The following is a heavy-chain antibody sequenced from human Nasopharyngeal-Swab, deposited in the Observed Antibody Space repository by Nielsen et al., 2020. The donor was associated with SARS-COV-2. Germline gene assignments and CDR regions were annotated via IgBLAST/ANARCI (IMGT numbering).Heavy chain of an antibody. D-gene: IGHD3-3*01. J-gene: IGHJ6*02. V-gene: IGHV3-21*01. CDR2: ISSSSSSYI. CDR3: ARDGLDYDFWSAYFMDV. Sequence: GGSLRLSCAASGFIFNNYNFNWVRQAPGKGLEWVSSISSSSSSYIYYADSVKGRFTISRDNAKNSLYLQMNSLRAEDTAVYYCARDGLDYDFWSAYFMDVWGQGTTVTVSS. CDR1: GFIFNNYN.